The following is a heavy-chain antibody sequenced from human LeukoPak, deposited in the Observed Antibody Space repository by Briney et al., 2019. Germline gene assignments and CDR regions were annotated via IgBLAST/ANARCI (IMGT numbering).Heavy chain of an antibody. D-gene: IGHD5-12*01. CDR1: GGSISSGSHY. CDR2: MHYSGIT. Sequence: SETLSLTCIVSGGSISSGSHYWGWIRQPPGKGLEWTGSMHYSGITYYNPSLTSRVTISVDTSKNQFSLRLTSVTSADTAVYYCARYPYSDSGVWQAFDYGGQGTLVTVSS. CDR3: ARYPYSDSGVWQAFDY. V-gene: IGHV4-39*01. J-gene: IGHJ4*02.